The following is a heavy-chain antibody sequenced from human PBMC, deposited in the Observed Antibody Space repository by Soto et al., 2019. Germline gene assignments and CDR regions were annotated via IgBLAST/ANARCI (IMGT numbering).Heavy chain of an antibody. D-gene: IGHD2-2*01. CDR2: IYSGGST. CDR1: GFTVSSNY. J-gene: IGHJ6*02. CDR3: PRDTTGYYGMDV. V-gene: IGHV3-53*01. Sequence: EVQLVESGGGLIQPGGSLRLSCAASGFTVSSNYMSWVRQAPGKGLEWVSVIYSGGSTYYADSVKGRFTISSDNSKNTLYLQMNSLRAEDTAVYYCPRDTTGYYGMDVWGQGTTVTVSS.